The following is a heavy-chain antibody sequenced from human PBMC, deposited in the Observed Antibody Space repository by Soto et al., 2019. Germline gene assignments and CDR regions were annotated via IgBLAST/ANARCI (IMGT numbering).Heavy chain of an antibody. CDR1: GFIFTRYT. CDR3: AKNYQFDC. Sequence: EVQLLESGGGVEQPGGSLRLFCAASGFIFTRYTMSWVRQAPGKGLESVSSINVGDAGTNYADSVKGRFTISRDNSKNSLYLQMNFLRADDTAIYYCAKNYQFDCWGQGTLVTVSS. D-gene: IGHD2-2*01. CDR2: INVGDAGT. J-gene: IGHJ4*02. V-gene: IGHV3-23*01.